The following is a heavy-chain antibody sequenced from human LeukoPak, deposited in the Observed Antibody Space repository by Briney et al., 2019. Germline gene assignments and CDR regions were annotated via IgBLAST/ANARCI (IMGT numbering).Heavy chain of an antibody. V-gene: IGHV3-23*01. D-gene: IGHD1-26*01. CDR2: ISDSGDNP. CDR3: AKDRGGSYFEFDF. Sequence: GGSLRLSCAASGFSFSDYAMSWVRQAPGKGLEWVSAISDSGDNPYYADSVKGRFTISRDNSENTLSLQMYSLRAEDTAVYYCAKDRGGSYFEFDFWGRGTLVTVSS. CDR1: GFSFSDYA. J-gene: IGHJ4*02.